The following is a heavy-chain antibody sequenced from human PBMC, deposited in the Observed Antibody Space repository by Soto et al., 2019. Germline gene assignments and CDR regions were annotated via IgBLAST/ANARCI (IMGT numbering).Heavy chain of an antibody. Sequence: SETLSLTCTFSGPSISSGGFYWNWIRQHPGKGLEWIGYIYYIGSTYYNPSLKSRVTISLDTSKNQFSLKLSSVTAADTAVYYCARSVFPWGQGTLVTVSS. CDR3: ARSVFP. J-gene: IGHJ5*02. CDR1: GPSISSGGFY. V-gene: IGHV4-31*03. CDR2: IYYIGST.